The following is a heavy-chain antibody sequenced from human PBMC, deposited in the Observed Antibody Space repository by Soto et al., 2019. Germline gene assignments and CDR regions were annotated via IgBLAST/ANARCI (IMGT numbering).Heavy chain of an antibody. CDR3: ARAPLAVAGGGISPWFDP. CDR2: ISAYNGNT. D-gene: IGHD6-19*01. CDR1: GYTFTSYG. V-gene: IGHV1-18*01. J-gene: IGHJ5*02. Sequence: ASVKVSCKASGYTFTSYGISWVRQAPGQGLEWMGWISAYNGNTNYAQKLQGRVTMTTDTSTSTAYMELRSLRSDDTAVYYCARAPLAVAGGGISPWFDPWGQGTLVTV.